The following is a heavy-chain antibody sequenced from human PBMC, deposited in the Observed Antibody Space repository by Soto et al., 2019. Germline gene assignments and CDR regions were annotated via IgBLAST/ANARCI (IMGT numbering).Heavy chain of an antibody. V-gene: IGHV3-30-3*01. J-gene: IGHJ4*01. CDR3: AREKSIVVQAAIHAPADY. CDR2: ISYDGSNK. D-gene: IGHD2-2*02. Sequence: GGSLRLSCAASGFTFSSYAMHWARQAPGKGLEWVAVISYDGSNKYYADSVKGRFTISRDNSKNTLYLQINSLRAEDTAVYYCAREKSIVVQAAIHAPADYWRHRTLVTVSS. CDR1: GFTFSSYA.